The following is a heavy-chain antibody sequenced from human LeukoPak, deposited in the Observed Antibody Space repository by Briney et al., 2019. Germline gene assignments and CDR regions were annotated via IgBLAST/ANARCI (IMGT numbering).Heavy chain of an antibody. CDR2: ISSSGSTI. CDR1: GFTFSSYE. CDR3: ARGRPTPLGAFDI. Sequence: GGSLRLSCAASGFTFSSYEMNWVRQAPGKGLEWVSYISSSGSTIYYADSVKGRFIISRDNAKNSLYLQMNSLRDEDTAVYYCARGRPTPLGAFDIWGQGTMVTVSS. V-gene: IGHV3-48*03. J-gene: IGHJ3*02.